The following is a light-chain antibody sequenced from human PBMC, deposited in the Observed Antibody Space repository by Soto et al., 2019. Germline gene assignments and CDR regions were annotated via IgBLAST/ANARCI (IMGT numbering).Light chain of an antibody. CDR2: GAS. V-gene: IGKV3-20*01. Sequence: EIVWTQSPDTLSLSPGERATLSCRASQSISSTQLVWYQQKPGQAPTLLIFGASSRATGIPDRFSGSGSGTDFTLTISGLQPEDFAVYYCQQYGSSAITFGQGTRLEIK. J-gene: IGKJ5*01. CDR3: QQYGSSAIT. CDR1: QSISSTQ.